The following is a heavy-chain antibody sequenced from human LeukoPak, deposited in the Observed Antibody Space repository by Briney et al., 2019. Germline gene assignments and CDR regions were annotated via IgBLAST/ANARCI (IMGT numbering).Heavy chain of an antibody. J-gene: IGHJ4*02. CDR1: GGSISSGGYY. CDR2: IYYSGST. Sequence: SQTLSLTCTVSGGSISSGGYYWSWIRQHPGKGLEWIGYIYYSGSTYYNPSLKSRVTISVDTSKNQFSLKLSSVTAADTAVYHCARVVYGDYTEALDYWGQGTLVTVSS. V-gene: IGHV4-31*03. CDR3: ARVVYGDYTEALDY. D-gene: IGHD4-17*01.